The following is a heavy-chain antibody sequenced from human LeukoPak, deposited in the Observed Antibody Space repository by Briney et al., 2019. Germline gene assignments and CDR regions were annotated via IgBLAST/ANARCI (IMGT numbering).Heavy chain of an antibody. CDR3: ARGLNTIFGVVITALKY. J-gene: IGHJ4*02. Sequence: GGSLRLSCAASGFTVSSNYMSWFRQAPGKGLEWVSVIYSGGSTYYADSVKGRFTISRDNAKNSLYLQMNSLRAEDTAVYYCARGLNTIFGVVITALKYWGQGTLVTVSS. D-gene: IGHD3-3*01. CDR2: IYSGGST. CDR1: GFTVSSNY. V-gene: IGHV3-53*01.